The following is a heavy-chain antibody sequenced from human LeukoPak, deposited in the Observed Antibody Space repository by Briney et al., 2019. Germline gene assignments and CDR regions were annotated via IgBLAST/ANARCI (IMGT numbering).Heavy chain of an antibody. CDR3: AREYYYDSSGYYYFDY. J-gene: IGHJ4*02. CDR2: INPNSGGT. Sequence: ASVKVSCKASGGTFSRYAISWVRQAPGQGLEWMGWINPNSGGTNYAQKFQGRVTMTRDTSISTAYMELSRLRSDDTAVYYCAREYYYDSSGYYYFDYWGQGTLVTVSS. CDR1: GGTFSRYA. V-gene: IGHV1-2*02. D-gene: IGHD3-22*01.